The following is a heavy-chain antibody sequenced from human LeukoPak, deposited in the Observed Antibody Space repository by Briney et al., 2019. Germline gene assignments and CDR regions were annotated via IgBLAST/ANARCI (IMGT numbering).Heavy chain of an antibody. CDR3: ARARGMVATRFVY. CDR2: ISSSSSYI. CDR1: GFTFSSYS. Sequence: GGSLRLSCAASGFTFSSYSMNWVRQAPGKGLEWVSSISSSSSYIYYADSVKGRFTISRDNAKSSLYLHMNSLRAEDTAVYYCARARGMVATRFVYWGQGTLVTVSS. D-gene: IGHD5-12*01. V-gene: IGHV3-21*01. J-gene: IGHJ4*02.